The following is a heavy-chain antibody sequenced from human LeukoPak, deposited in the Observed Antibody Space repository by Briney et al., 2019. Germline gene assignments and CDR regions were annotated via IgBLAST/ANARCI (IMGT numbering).Heavy chain of an antibody. CDR2: IYYSGST. J-gene: IGHJ5*01. CDR1: GGSISSSSYY. V-gene: IGHV4-39*07. D-gene: IGHD3-10*01. CDR3: ASFSGGYYQRGWFDS. Sequence: PSETLSLTYTGSGGSISSSSYYWGWIRQPPGKGLERIGSIYYSGSTYYNPSLKSRVTISVDTSKNQFSLKLSSVTAADTAVYYCASFSGGYYQRGWFDSWGQGTLVTVSS.